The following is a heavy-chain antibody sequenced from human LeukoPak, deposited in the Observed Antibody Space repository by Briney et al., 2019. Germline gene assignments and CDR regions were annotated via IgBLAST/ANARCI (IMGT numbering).Heavy chain of an antibody. CDR2: ISSSSSYI. CDR3: ARDGSEGVARGDY. Sequence: PGGSLRLSCAASGFTFSSYSMTWVRQAPGKGLEWVSSISSSSSYIYYADSVKGRFTISRDNAKNSLYLQMNSLRAEDTAVYYCARDGSEGVARGDYWGQGTLVTVSS. CDR1: GFTFSSYS. J-gene: IGHJ4*02. V-gene: IGHV3-21*01. D-gene: IGHD2-15*01.